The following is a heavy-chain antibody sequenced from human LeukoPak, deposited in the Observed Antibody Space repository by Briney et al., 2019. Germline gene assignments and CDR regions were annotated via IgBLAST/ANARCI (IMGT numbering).Heavy chain of an antibody. Sequence: SETLSLPCTVSGGSISSGDYYWSWIRQPPGKGPEGIGYIYYSGSTHYNPSLQSRVTISVDTSKNQFFLKLTSVTAAATAVTYCSRQTYSYDWGEWGLGTRVTVSS. CDR2: IYYSGST. V-gene: IGHV4-30-4*08. CDR3: SRQTYSYDWGE. D-gene: IGHD3-22*01. J-gene: IGHJ4*02. CDR1: GGSISSGDYY.